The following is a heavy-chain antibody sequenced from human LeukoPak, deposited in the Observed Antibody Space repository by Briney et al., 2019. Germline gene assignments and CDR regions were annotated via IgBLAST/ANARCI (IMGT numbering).Heavy chain of an antibody. CDR3: ARVSGSYTLNYYYAMDV. V-gene: IGHV1-2*02. Sequence: ASVKVSCKASGYTFTAYYMYWVRQAPGQELEWMGWINPDSGGTNYAQKFQGRVTLSRDTSISTAYMELSRLGSDDTAVYYCARVSGSYTLNYYYAMDVWGQGTTVTVSS. J-gene: IGHJ6*02. D-gene: IGHD1-26*01. CDR2: INPDSGGT. CDR1: GYTFTAYY.